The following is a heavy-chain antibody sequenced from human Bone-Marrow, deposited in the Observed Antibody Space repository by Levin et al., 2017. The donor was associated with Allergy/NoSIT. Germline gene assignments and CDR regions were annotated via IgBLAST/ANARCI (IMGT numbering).Heavy chain of an antibody. CDR2: IKSKTDGGTT. D-gene: IGHD2-2*01. Sequence: PGGSLRLSCAASGFTFSNAWMSWVRQAPGKGLEWVGRIKSKTDGGTTDYAAPVKGRFTISRDDSKNTLYLQMNSLKTEDTAVYYCTTAHDCSSTSCYAHWFDPWGQGTLVTVSS. CDR3: TTAHDCSSTSCYAHWFDP. J-gene: IGHJ5*02. V-gene: IGHV3-15*01. CDR1: GFTFSNAW.